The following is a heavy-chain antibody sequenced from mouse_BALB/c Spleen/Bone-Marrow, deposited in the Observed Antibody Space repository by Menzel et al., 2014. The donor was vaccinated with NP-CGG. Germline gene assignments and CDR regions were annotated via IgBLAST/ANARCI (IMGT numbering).Heavy chain of an antibody. Sequence: EVKLMESGGGLVQPGGSLKLSCAASGFTFSSYTMSWVRQTPEERLDWVAYISNGGGSTYYPDTVKGRFTISRDNAKNTLYLQMSSLKSEDTAMYYCARGNGFAYWGQGTLVTVSA. V-gene: IGHV5-12-2*01. J-gene: IGHJ3*01. CDR1: GFTFSSYT. CDR2: ISNGGGST. CDR3: ARGNGFAY.